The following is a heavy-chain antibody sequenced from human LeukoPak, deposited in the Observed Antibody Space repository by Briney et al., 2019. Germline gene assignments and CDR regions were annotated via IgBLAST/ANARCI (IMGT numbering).Heavy chain of an antibody. CDR1: GFTFSSYE. Sequence: GASLRLSCAASGFTFSSYEMNWVRQAPGKGLEWVSYTSSSGSTIYYADSVKGRFTISRDNAKNSLYLQMNSLRAEDTAVYYCARDLRYCSSTSCYDYYGMDVWGQGTTVTASS. V-gene: IGHV3-48*03. CDR2: TSSSGSTI. J-gene: IGHJ6*02. D-gene: IGHD2-2*01. CDR3: ARDLRYCSSTSCYDYYGMDV.